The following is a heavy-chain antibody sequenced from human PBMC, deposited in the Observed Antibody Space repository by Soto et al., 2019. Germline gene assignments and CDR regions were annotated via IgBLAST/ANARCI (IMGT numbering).Heavy chain of an antibody. Sequence: LRLSFEVSGFTFSNAWMSWVRQAPGKGLEYVGCIKSKTDGGTTDYAARVKGRFTISGDGSTNTLYLQMSSLKTEDTAVYFCTASLTLGAFDFWGRGTMVTVSS. CDR3: TASLTLGAFDF. CDR2: IKSKTDGGTT. V-gene: IGHV3-15*01. CDR1: GFTFSNAW. J-gene: IGHJ3*01. D-gene: IGHD7-27*01.